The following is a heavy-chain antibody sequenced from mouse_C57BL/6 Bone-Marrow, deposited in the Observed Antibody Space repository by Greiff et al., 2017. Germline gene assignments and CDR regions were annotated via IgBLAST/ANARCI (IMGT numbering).Heavy chain of an antibody. Sequence: VQLQQSGAELVRPGASVTLSCKASGYTFTDYEMHWVKQTPVHGLEWIGAIDPETGGTAYNQKFKGKAILTADKSSSTAYMELRSLTSEDSAVYYCTERDYYYGSSPYYAMDYWGQGTSVTVSS. V-gene: IGHV1-15*01. CDR1: GYTFTDYE. CDR3: TERDYYYGSSPYYAMDY. J-gene: IGHJ4*01. CDR2: IDPETGGT. D-gene: IGHD1-1*01.